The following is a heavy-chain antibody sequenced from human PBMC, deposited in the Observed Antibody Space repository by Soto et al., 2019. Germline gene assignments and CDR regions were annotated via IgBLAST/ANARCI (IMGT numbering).Heavy chain of an antibody. J-gene: IGHJ3*02. CDR1: GFNFSTYT. D-gene: IGHD2-15*01. V-gene: IGHV3-21*06. CDR2: ISSSDRYI. Sequence: WGSLRFSCAASGFNFSTYTMNWVRQAPGKGLEWVSSISSSDRYIYYADSVKGRFTISRDDAKNSLYLQMNSLRAEDTAVYYCARDRCSGGSCYRTYAFDIWGQGTLVTVSS. CDR3: ARDRCSGGSCYRTYAFDI.